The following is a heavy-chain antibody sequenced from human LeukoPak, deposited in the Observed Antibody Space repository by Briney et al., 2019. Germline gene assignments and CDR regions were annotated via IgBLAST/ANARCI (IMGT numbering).Heavy chain of an antibody. D-gene: IGHD6-19*01. CDR3: AKDMGSGWYLQNFDY. V-gene: IGHV3-30*02. J-gene: IGHJ4*02. CDR2: IRYDGSNK. CDR1: GLTFSNYG. Sequence: GGSLRLSCAASGLTFSNYGMHWVRQAPGKGLEWVTFIRYDGSNKFYADSVKGRFTISRDNSKNTMLLQMYSLRPEDTALYYCAKDMGSGWYLQNFDYWGRGTLGTVS.